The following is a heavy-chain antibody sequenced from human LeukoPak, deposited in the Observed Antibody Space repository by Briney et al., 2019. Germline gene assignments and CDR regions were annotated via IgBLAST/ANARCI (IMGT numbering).Heavy chain of an antibody. V-gene: IGHV4-31*03. CDR3: AREPGIAAAGLDY. CDR1: GGSISSGGYY. D-gene: IGHD6-13*01. CDR2: IYYSGST. Sequence: SETLSLTCTVSGGSISSGGYYWSWIRQHPGKGLEWIGYIYYSGSTYYNPSLKSRVTISVDTSKNQFSLKLSSVTAADTAVYYCAREPGIAAAGLDYWGQGTLVTVSS. J-gene: IGHJ4*02.